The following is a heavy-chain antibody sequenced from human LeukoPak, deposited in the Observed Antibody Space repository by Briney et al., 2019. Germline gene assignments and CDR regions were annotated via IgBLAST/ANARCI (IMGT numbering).Heavy chain of an antibody. CDR2: ISGTGSST. J-gene: IGHJ4*02. CDR3: AKHLLNTYYYDSSGYYSPFDY. CDR1: GFTFNNYA. Sequence: GGSLRLSCAASGFTFNNYAMNWVRQGPGEGLEWVSAISGTGSSTYYADSVKGRFTISRDNSKNTLYLQMNSLRAEDTAVYYCAKHLLNTYYYDSSGYYSPFDYWGQGTLVTVSS. D-gene: IGHD3-22*01. V-gene: IGHV3-23*01.